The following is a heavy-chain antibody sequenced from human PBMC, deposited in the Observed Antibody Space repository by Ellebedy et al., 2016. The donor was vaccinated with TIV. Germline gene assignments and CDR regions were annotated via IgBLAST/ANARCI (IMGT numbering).Heavy chain of an antibody. D-gene: IGHD3-10*01. J-gene: IGHJ5*02. V-gene: IGHV3-23*01. CDR3: AKEVEAVWFGKNGWFDP. Sequence: PGGSLRLSCAASGFTFSSYAMSWVRQAPGKGLEWVSVISGSGGSTYYADSVKGRFTISRDNSKNTLYLQMNSLRAEDTAVYYCAKEVEAVWFGKNGWFDPWGQGTLVTVSS. CDR2: ISGSGGST. CDR1: GFTFSSYA.